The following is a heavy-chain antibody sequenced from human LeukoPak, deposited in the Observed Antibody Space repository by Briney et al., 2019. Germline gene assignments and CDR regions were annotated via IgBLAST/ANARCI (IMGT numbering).Heavy chain of an antibody. D-gene: IGHD6-19*01. J-gene: IGHJ4*02. CDR2: IYYSGST. V-gene: IGHV4-59*01. CDR3: ARDPSGWYDY. CDR1: GGAISSYY. Sequence: SETLSLTCTVSGGAISSYYWSWIRQPPGKGLEWIGYIYYSGSTNYNPSLKSRVTISVDTSKNQFSLKLSSVTAADTAVYYCARDPSGWYDYWGQGTLVTVSS.